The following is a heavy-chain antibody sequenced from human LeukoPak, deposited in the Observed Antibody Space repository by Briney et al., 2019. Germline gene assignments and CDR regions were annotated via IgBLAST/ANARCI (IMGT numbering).Heavy chain of an antibody. V-gene: IGHV3-74*01. J-gene: IGHJ4*02. CDR2: LSGDGTIT. CDR3: ARDPLVEMATRDY. Sequence: GGSLRLSCVASGRNLGSYWMHWVRQAPGKGPVWVARLSGDGTITRYADSVKGRFTISRDNSKNTVYLQLNSLRVEDTAVYFCARDPLVEMATRDYWGLGTLVTVSS. D-gene: IGHD1-14*01. CDR1: GRNLGSYW.